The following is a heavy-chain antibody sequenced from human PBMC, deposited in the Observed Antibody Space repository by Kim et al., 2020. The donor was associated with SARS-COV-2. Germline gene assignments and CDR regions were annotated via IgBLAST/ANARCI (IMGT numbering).Heavy chain of an antibody. V-gene: IGHV4-39*01. D-gene: IGHD1-1*01. CDR3: ARHELDSAFDY. CDR2: T. Sequence: TYYNPSLKSRVTISVDTSKNQFSLKLSSVTAADTAVYYCARHELDSAFDYWGQGTLVTVSS. J-gene: IGHJ4*02.